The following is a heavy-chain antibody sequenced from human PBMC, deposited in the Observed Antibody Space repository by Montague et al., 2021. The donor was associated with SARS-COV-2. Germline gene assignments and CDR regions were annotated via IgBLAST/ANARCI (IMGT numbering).Heavy chain of an antibody. CDR1: GDSVSSKXAA. D-gene: IGHD5-12*01. V-gene: IGHV6-1*01. Sequence: CAISGDSVSSKXAAWNWIRQSPSRGLEWLGRTYYRPKWHSDYAVSVKSRITINPDPSKNQFSLQLNSVTPEDTAVYYCARDSGYDYGYFDYWGQGTLVTVSS. CDR2: TYYRPKWHS. CDR3: ARDSGYDYGYFDY. J-gene: IGHJ4*02.